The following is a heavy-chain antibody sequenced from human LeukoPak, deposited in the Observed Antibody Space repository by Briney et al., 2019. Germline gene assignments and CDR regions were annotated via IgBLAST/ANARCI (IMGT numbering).Heavy chain of an antibody. V-gene: IGHV3-30*02. D-gene: IGHD6-19*01. Sequence: GGSLRLSCAASGFTFRSYGLHWVRQAPGKGLEWVAFIRYDDSKIYYADSVKGRFTISRDNAKNSLYLQMNSLRAEDTAVYYCAKVTGVWLAVAGTFDYWGQGTLVTVSS. J-gene: IGHJ4*02. CDR3: AKVTGVWLAVAGTFDY. CDR2: IRYDDSKI. CDR1: GFTFRSYG.